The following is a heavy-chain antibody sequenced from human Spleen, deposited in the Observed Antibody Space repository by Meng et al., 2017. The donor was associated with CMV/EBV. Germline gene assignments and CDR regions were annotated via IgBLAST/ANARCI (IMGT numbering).Heavy chain of an antibody. V-gene: IGHV1-2*02. D-gene: IGHD6-25*01. J-gene: IGHJ4*02. CDR1: GYSFTDYY. Sequence: ASVKVSCKASGYSFTDYYIHWVRQAPGEGLEWMGWINPNSGGTKYAQKFQGRVTMTRDTSISTAYMELRRLKSDDTAVYYCARGYSSAHIYFDYWGQGTLVTVSS. CDR2: INPNSGGT. CDR3: ARGYSSAHIYFDY.